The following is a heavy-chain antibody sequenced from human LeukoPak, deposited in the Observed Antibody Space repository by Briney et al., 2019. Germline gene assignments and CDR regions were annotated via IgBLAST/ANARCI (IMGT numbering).Heavy chain of an antibody. CDR2: IRSSGTYA. D-gene: IGHD1-7*01. Sequence: GGSLRLSCAASGFTFSDFYMNWIRQAPGKGLEWVSYIRSSGTYANYADSVKGRFTISRDNSKNTLYLQMNSLRAEDTAVYYCAKLSNNWNYVWSYDYWGQGTLVTVSS. CDR3: AKLSNNWNYVWSYDY. J-gene: IGHJ4*02. CDR1: GFTFSDFY. V-gene: IGHV3-11*03.